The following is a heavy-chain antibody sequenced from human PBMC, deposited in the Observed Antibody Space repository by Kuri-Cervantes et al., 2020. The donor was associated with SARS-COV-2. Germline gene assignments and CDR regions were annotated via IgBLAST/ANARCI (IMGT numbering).Heavy chain of an antibody. V-gene: IGHV3-48*02. CDR2: ISSGSSTI. CDR3: ARDANYGSRLPRKFDY. J-gene: IGHJ4*02. Sequence: GESLKISCAASGFTFSSYSMNWVRQAPGKGLEWVSYISSGSSTIYYADSVKGRFTISRDNAKNSLYLQMNSLRDEDTAVYYCARDANYGSRLPRKFDYWGQGILVTVSS. D-gene: IGHD5-12*01. CDR1: GFTFSSYS.